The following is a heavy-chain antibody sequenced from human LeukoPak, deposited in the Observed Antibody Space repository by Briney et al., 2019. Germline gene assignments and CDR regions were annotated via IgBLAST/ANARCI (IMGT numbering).Heavy chain of an antibody. J-gene: IGHJ3*02. D-gene: IGHD3-22*01. CDR3: ARGIGTSYESSRDAFDI. V-gene: IGHV4-61*02. CDR2: IYSPGT. Sequence: SQTLSLTCTVSAGSINSDDYYWSWIRQPAGKGLEWIGRIYSPGTNYNYNPSLKSRATISIDTSKNQFSLKLTSVTAGDTAVYYCARGIGTSYESSRDAFDIWGQGTMVTVSS. CDR1: AGSINSDDYY.